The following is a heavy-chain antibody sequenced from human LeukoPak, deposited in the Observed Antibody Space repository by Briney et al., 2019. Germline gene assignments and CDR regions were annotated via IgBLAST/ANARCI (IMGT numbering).Heavy chain of an antibody. CDR1: GFTFSSSA. Sequence: PGGSLRLSCAASGFTFSSSAMSWVRQAPGKGPEWVSAISGPGGATYYADSVKGRFTISRDNSKNTLYVQMNSLRAEDTAVYYCAKSHLYSSSPNYFDYWGQGTLVTVSA. CDR2: ISGPGGAT. CDR3: AKSHLYSSSPNYFDY. V-gene: IGHV3-23*01. J-gene: IGHJ4*02. D-gene: IGHD6-13*01.